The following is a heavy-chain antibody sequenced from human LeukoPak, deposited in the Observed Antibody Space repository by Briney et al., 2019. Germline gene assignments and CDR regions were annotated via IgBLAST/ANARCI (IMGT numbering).Heavy chain of an antibody. V-gene: IGHV5-51*01. CDR2: IYPGDSDT. J-gene: IGHJ4*02. CDR1: GYSFTSYW. Sequence: KYGESLKISCKGSGYSFTSYWIGWVRQMPGEGLEWLGIIYPGDSDTRYSPSFQGQVTISADKSISTAYLQWSSLKASDTAMYYCARQNWDLALDYWGQGTLVTVSS. D-gene: IGHD7-27*01. CDR3: ARQNWDLALDY.